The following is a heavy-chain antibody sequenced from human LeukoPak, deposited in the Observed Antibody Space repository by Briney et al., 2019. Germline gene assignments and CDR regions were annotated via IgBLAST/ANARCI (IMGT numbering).Heavy chain of an antibody. Sequence: GGSLRLSCAASGFTFSNYWMHWVRQAPGKGLVWVSRINSDGSSTSYADSVKGRFTISRDNVKNLLYLQMNSLRAEDTAVYYCARVQRGIAVALDYWGQGTLATVSS. CDR1: GFTFSNYW. V-gene: IGHV3-74*01. D-gene: IGHD6-19*01. CDR3: ARVQRGIAVALDY. CDR2: INSDGSST. J-gene: IGHJ4*02.